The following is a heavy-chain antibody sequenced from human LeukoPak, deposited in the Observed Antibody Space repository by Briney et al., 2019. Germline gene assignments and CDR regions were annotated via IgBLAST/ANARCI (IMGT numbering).Heavy chain of an antibody. D-gene: IGHD3-22*01. J-gene: IGHJ5*02. V-gene: IGHV1-46*01. Sequence: ASVKVSCKASGYTFTSYYMHWVRQAPGQGLEWMGIINPSGGSTSYAQKFQGRVTMTRDTSTSTVYMELSSLRSEDTAVYYCATVPYYYDSSGYPWFDPWGQGTLVTVSS. CDR2: INPSGGST. CDR1: GYTFTSYY. CDR3: ATVPYYYDSSGYPWFDP.